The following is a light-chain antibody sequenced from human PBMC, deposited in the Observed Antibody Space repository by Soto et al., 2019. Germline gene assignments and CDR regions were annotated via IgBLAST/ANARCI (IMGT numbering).Light chain of an antibody. CDR3: QQYYSYPFT. J-gene: IGKJ3*01. CDR2: AAS. CDR1: QGISSY. Sequence: AIRMTQSPSSLSASTGDRVTTTCRASQGISSYLAWYQQKPGKAPKLLIYAASTLQSGVPSRFSGSGSGTDFTLTISCLQSEDFATYYCQQYYSYPFTFGPGTKVDIK. V-gene: IGKV1-8*01.